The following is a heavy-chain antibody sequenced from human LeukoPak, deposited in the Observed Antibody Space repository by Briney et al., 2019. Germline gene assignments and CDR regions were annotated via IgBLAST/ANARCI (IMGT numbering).Heavy chain of an antibody. D-gene: IGHD2-15*01. CDR1: GYTFTGYY. J-gene: IGHJ5*02. V-gene: IGHV1-2*04. CDR3: ARERIAEYCSGGSCYADRVDASTWFDP. Sequence: ASVKVSCKASGYTFTGYYMHWVRQAPGQGLEWMGWINPNSGGTNYAQKFQGWVTMTRDTSISTAYMELSRLRSDDTAVYYCARERIAEYCSGGSCYADRVDASTWFDPWGQGTLVTVSS. CDR2: INPNSGGT.